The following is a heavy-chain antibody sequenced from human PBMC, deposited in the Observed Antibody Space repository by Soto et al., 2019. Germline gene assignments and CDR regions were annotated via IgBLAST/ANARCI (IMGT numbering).Heavy chain of an antibody. CDR2: IFSGMGNT. D-gene: IGHD2-15*01. CDR1: GFTINTYT. CDR3: ARDRQPDGIWTFDS. J-gene: IGHJ5*01. Sequence: GGSLRLSCSASGFTINTYTMGRVRLAPGKGLEWVSTIFSGMGNTKYADSVTGRFSISRDNSKNIMYLQMNSLGVDDTAVYYCARDRQPDGIWTFDSWGRGILVPVSS. V-gene: IGHV3-23*01.